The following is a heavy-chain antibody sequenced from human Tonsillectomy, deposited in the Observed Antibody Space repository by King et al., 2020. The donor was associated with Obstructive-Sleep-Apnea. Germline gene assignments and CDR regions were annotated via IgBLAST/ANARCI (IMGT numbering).Heavy chain of an antibody. CDR3: ARPRFGDFYYAMDV. CDR1: GYSFTDYW. CDR2: IDPSDSYT. D-gene: IGHD3-10*01. V-gene: IGHV5-10-1*03. J-gene: IGHJ6*02. Sequence: VQLVESGADVKKPGESLRISCKVSGYSFTDYWISWVRQMPGKGLEWLGRIDPSDSYTNYSPSFQGHFTISADKSISTAYLEWSSLKASDTAMYYCARPRFGDFYYAMDVWGQGTTVTVSS.